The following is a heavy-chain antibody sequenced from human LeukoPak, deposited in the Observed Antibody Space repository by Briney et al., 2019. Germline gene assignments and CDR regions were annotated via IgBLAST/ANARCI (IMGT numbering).Heavy chain of an antibody. V-gene: IGHV3-33*06. CDR3: AKDSSGTLFWFDH. D-gene: IGHD6-13*01. J-gene: IGHJ5*02. Sequence: AGGSLRLSCAASGFTFSSYAMHCGRQAPGKGLEWVAVIMFDGANKYYADSVKGRFTISRDTSKNTLYLQMNSLRAEDTAVYYCAKDSSGTLFWFDHWGQGTLVTVSS. CDR1: GFTFSSYA. CDR2: IMFDGANK.